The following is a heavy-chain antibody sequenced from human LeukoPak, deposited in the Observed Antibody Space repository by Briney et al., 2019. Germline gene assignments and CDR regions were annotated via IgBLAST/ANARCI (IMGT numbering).Heavy chain of an antibody. V-gene: IGHV4-34*01. CDR2: INHSGST. D-gene: IGHD3-3*01. CDR3: ASAYYDFWSGYPPPPYYFDY. CDR1: GGSFSGYY. J-gene: IGHJ4*02. Sequence: EPLSLTCAVYGGSFSGYYWSWIRQPPGKGLEWIGEINHSGSTNYNPSLKSRVTISVDTSKNQFSLKLSSVTAADTAVYYCASAYYDFWSGYPPPPYYFDYWGQGTLVTVSS.